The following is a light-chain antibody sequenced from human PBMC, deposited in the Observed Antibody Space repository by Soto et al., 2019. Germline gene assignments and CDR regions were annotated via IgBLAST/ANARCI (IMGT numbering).Light chain of an antibody. CDR1: QSLSSW. Sequence: GDKVNITCRASQSLSSWLSWYQQKPGKAPKLLIYDASSLESGVPSRFSGSGSGTEFTLTISSLQPDDFATYYCQQYNSYPWTFGQGTKVDIK. J-gene: IGKJ1*01. V-gene: IGKV1-5*01. CDR2: DAS. CDR3: QQYNSYPWT.